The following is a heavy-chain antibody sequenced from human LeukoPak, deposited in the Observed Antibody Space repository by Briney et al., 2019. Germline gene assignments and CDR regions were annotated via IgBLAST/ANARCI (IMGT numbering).Heavy chain of an antibody. V-gene: IGHV4-59*08. D-gene: IGHD3-22*01. CDR1: GGSISSYY. Sequence: SETLSLTCTVSGGSISSYYWSWIRQPPGKGLEWIGYIYYSGSTNYNPSLKSRVTISVDTSKNQFSLKLSSVTAADTAVYYCASAASGYYLNWFDPWGQGTLVTVSS. CDR3: ASAASGYYLNWFDP. CDR2: IYYSGST. J-gene: IGHJ5*02.